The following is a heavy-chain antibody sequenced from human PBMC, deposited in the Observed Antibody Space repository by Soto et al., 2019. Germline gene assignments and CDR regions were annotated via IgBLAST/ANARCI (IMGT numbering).Heavy chain of an antibody. V-gene: IGHV4-59*01. D-gene: IGHD2-15*01. CDR3: ARGVVVVAVSGYYFDY. CDR2: IYYSGST. J-gene: IGHJ4*02. Sequence: SETLSLTCTVSGGSISSYYWSWIRQPPGKGLEWIGYIYYSGSTNYNPSLKSRVTISVDTSKNQFSLKLSSVTAADTAVFYCARGVVVVAVSGYYFDYWGQGTLVTVSS. CDR1: GGSISSYY.